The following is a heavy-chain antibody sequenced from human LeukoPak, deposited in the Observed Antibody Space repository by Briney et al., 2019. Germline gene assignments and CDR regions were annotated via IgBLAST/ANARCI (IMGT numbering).Heavy chain of an antibody. D-gene: IGHD3-3*01. CDR2: ISAYNGNT. J-gene: IGHJ4*02. CDR3: ARDVPTIFGVVTTFNFDY. V-gene: IGHV1-18*01. CDR1: GYTFTSYG. Sequence: ASVTVSCTASGYTFTSYGISWVRQAPGQGLEWMGWISAYNGNTNYAQKLQGRVTMTTDTSTSTAYMELRSLRSDDTAVYYCARDVPTIFGVVTTFNFDYWGQGTLVTVSS.